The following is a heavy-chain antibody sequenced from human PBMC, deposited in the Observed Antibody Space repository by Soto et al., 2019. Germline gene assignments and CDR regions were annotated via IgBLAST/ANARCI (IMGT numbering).Heavy chain of an antibody. CDR2: ISYDGMNK. CDR1: GFTFSSSA. D-gene: IGHD6-19*01. V-gene: IGHV3-30*04. J-gene: IGHJ4*02. CDR3: ARDDAVAGPDY. Sequence: GGSRRLSCAASGFTFSSSAIHWGRKAPGKGLEWVAVISYDGMNKYYADSVKGRFTISRDNSKNTLYLQMNSLRAEDTAVYYCARDDAVAGPDYWGQGTLVTVSS.